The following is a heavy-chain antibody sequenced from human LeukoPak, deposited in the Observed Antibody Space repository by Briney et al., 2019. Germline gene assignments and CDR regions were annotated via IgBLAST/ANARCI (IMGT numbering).Heavy chain of an antibody. CDR3: ARSRITRVRGVIISVLFDY. CDR2: IYYSGST. Sequence: SETLSLTCTVSGGSISSYYWSWIRQPPGKGLEWIGYIYYSGSTNYNPSLKSRVTISVDTSKNQLSLKLSSVTAADTAVDYCARSRITRVRGVIISVLFDYWGQGTLVTVSS. CDR1: GGSISSYY. J-gene: IGHJ4*02. V-gene: IGHV4-59*01. D-gene: IGHD3-10*01.